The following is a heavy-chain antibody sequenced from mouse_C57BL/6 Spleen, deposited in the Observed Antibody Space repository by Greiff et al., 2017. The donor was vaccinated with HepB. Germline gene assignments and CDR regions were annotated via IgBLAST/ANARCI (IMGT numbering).Heavy chain of an antibody. D-gene: IGHD1-1*01. V-gene: IGHV5-17*01. CDR3: ARDYYYGYFDY. Sequence: DVHLVESGGGLVKPGGSLKLSCAASGFTFSDYGMHWVRQAPEKGLEWVAYISSGSSTIYYADTVKGRFTISRDNAKNNLFLQMTSLRSEDTAMYYCARDYYYGYFDYWGQGTTLTVSS. J-gene: IGHJ2*01. CDR2: ISSGSSTI. CDR1: GFTFSDYG.